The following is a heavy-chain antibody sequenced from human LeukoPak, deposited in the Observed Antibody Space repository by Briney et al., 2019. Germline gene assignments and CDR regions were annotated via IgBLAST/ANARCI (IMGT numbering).Heavy chain of an antibody. CDR3: SRNIIGTSPDGLDY. V-gene: IGHV3-73*01. J-gene: IGHJ4*02. CDR1: GFTFSGSA. D-gene: IGHD2/OR15-2a*01. CDR2: ISSKTNNYAT. Sequence: PGGSLRLSCAASGFTFSGSAMHRVRQASGKGLEWVGRISSKTNNYATAYGASVKGRFTISRDDSKNTAYLQMNSLKTEDTAVYFCSRNIIGTSPDGLDYWGQGTLVTVSS.